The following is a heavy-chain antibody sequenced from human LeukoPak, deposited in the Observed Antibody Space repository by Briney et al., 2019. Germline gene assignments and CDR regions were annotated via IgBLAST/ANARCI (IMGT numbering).Heavy chain of an antibody. CDR1: GFTFSDYY. D-gene: IGHD6-19*01. V-gene: IGHV3-11*04. Sequence: GGSLRLSCAASGFTFSDYYMSWIRQAPGKGLEWVSYISSSGSTIYYADSVKGRFTISRDNAKNSLYLQMNSLRAEDTAVYYCASWSSSGWYYFDYWGQGTLVTVSS. CDR3: ASWSSSGWYYFDY. CDR2: ISSSGSTI. J-gene: IGHJ4*02.